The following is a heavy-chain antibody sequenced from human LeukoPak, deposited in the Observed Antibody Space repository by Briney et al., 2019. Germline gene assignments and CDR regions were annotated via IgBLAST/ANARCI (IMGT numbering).Heavy chain of an antibody. V-gene: IGHV3-11*05. CDR2: ISSSSSYI. CDR3: TTEYYGSFNY. J-gene: IGHJ4*02. D-gene: IGHD1-26*01. CDR1: GFIFSDYY. Sequence: GGSLRLSCPASGFIFSDYYMSWIRQAPGKGLEWVSYISSSSSYINYADSVKGRFTISRDDSKNTLYLQMNSLIIEDTAVYFCTTEYYGSFNYWGQGTLVTVSS.